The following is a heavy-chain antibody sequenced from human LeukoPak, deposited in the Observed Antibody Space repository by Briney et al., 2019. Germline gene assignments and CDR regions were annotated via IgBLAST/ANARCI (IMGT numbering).Heavy chain of an antibody. CDR2: VYSAGAT. V-gene: IGHV3-66*02. Sequence: GGSLRLSCVASGFSLSSYAMSWVRQAPGKAPGWVSLVYSAGATHYADSVQGRFIISRDNSKNTLYLQMNNLRVEDTAVYHCVRDRAEGRAWVEFDPWGQGTVVTVSS. CDR3: VRDRAEGRAWVEFDP. J-gene: IGHJ5*02. CDR1: GFSLSSYA.